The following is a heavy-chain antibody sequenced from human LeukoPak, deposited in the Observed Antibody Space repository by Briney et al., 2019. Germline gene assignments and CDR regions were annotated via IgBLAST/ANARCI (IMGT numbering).Heavy chain of an antibody. CDR1: GFTFSSYG. D-gene: IGHD1-26*01. J-gene: IGHJ4*02. CDR3: AKDRRGSYTFDY. V-gene: IGHV3-30*02. Sequence: GWSLTLSCPASGFTFSSYGMHWVRQAPGKGLKWVAFIRYDGSNKYYADSVKGRFTIARDNSKNTLYLQMNSLRAEDTAVYYCAKDRRGSYTFDYWGQGTLVTVSS. CDR2: IRYDGSNK.